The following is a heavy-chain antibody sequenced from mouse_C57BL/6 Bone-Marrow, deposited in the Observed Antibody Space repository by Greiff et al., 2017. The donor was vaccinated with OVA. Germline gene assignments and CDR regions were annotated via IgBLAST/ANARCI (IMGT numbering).Heavy chain of an antibody. D-gene: IGHD2-1*01. Sequence: QVQLQPSGAELVRPGASVTLSCKASGYTFTDYEMHWVKQTPVHGLAWIGAIDPETGGTAYNQKFKGKAILTADKSSSTAYMELRSLTSEDSAVYYCTKYGNYDYWGQGTTLTVSS. J-gene: IGHJ2*01. V-gene: IGHV1-15*01. CDR3: TKYGNYDY. CDR1: GYTFTDYE. CDR2: IDPETGGT.